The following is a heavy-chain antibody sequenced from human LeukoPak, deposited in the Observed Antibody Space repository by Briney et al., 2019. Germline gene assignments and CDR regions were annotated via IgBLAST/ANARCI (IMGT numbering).Heavy chain of an antibody. CDR3: ARDPNDYGGKMGDY. CDR1: GGTFSSYA. V-gene: IGHV1-69*06. J-gene: IGHJ4*02. CDR2: IIPIFGTA. D-gene: IGHD4-23*01. Sequence: GASVKVSCKASGGTFSSYAISWVRQAPGQGLEWMGGIIPIFGTANYAQKFQGRVTITADKSTSTAYMELSSLRSEDTAVYYCARDPNDYGGKMGDYWGQGTLVTVSS.